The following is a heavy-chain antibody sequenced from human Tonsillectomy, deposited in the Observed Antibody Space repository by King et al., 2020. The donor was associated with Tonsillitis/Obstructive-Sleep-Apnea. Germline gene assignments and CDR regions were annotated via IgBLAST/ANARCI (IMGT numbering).Heavy chain of an antibody. CDR1: GGSFSGYY. Sequence: VQLQQWGAGLLKPSETLSLTCAVYGGSFSGYYWSWIRQPPGKGLEWIGEINHSGSTNYNPSLKSRVTISVDTSKNQFSLKLSSVTAADTAVYYCARGRHLIAAAVAYYYYMDVWGKGTTVTVSS. CDR2: INHSGST. CDR3: ARGRHLIAAAVAYYYYMDV. D-gene: IGHD6-13*01. V-gene: IGHV4-34*01. J-gene: IGHJ6*03.